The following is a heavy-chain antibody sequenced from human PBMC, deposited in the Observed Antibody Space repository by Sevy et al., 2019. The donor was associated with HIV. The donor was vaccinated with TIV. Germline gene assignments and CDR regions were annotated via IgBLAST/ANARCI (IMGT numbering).Heavy chain of an antibody. J-gene: IGHJ4*02. CDR2: ISSSGSTI. Sequence: GGYLRLSCAASGFTFSSYEMNWVRQAPGKGLEWVSYISSSGSTIYYADSVKGRFTISRDNAKNSLYLQMNSLRAEDKALYYCARETSGYSSSWLYYFDYWGQGTLVHVSS. V-gene: IGHV3-48*03. D-gene: IGHD6-13*01. CDR3: ARETSGYSSSWLYYFDY. CDR1: GFTFSSYE.